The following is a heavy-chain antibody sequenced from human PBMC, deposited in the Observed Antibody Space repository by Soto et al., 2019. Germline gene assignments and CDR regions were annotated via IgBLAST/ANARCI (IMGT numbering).Heavy chain of an antibody. Sequence: EVQLVESGGGLVKPGGSLRLSCAASGFTFSSYSMNWVRQAPGKGLEWVSSISSSSSYIYYADSVKGRFTISRDNAKNSLYLQMNSLRAEDTAVYYCARDLEIAAADTAGPWGQGTLVTVSS. CDR1: GFTFSSYS. D-gene: IGHD6-13*01. CDR3: ARDLEIAAADTAGP. J-gene: IGHJ5*02. V-gene: IGHV3-21*01. CDR2: ISSSSSYI.